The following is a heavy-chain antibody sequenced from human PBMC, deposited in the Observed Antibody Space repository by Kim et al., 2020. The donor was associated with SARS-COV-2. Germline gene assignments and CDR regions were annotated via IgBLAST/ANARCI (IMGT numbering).Heavy chain of an antibody. CDR2: ISYDGSNK. CDR3: AKAMEGKSLLPLLYYYGMDV. V-gene: IGHV3-30*18. J-gene: IGHJ6*02. D-gene: IGHD3-22*01. Sequence: GGSLRLSCAASGFTFSSYGMHWVRQAPGKGLEWVAVISYDGSNKYYADSVKGRFTISRDNSKNTLYLQMNSLRAEDTAVYYCAKAMEGKSLLPLLYYYGMDVWGQGTTVTVSS. CDR1: GFTFSSYG.